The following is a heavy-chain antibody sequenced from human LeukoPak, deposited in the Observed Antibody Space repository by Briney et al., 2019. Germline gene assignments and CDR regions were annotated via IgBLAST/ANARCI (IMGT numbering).Heavy chain of an antibody. Sequence: SETLSLTCTVSGGSMSSGRVYWSWIRQPAGKGLEWNGRIYTSGSTNYNPSLKSRVTMSVDTSKNQFSLKLNSVTAADTAVYYCARSSSGYRDYWGQGTLVTVSS. CDR1: GGSMSSGRVY. V-gene: IGHV4-61*02. CDR3: ARSSSGYRDY. CDR2: IYTSGST. J-gene: IGHJ4*02. D-gene: IGHD3-22*01.